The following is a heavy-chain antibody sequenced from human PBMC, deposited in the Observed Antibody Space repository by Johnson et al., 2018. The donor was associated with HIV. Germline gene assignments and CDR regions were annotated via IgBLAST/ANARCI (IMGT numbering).Heavy chain of an antibody. D-gene: IGHD2-15*01. V-gene: IGHV3-30*04. CDR3: ARERYGSQAIDGFDI. Sequence: QVQLLESGGGVVQPGRSLRLSCAASGFTFNKYAMHWVRQAPGKGLEWVAVISYHGRNKYYADSVKGRFTISRDNSKKTLYLQMNSLRAEDTAVYYCARERYGSQAIDGFDIWGQGTMVTVS. CDR1: GFTFNKYA. J-gene: IGHJ3*02. CDR2: ISYHGRNK.